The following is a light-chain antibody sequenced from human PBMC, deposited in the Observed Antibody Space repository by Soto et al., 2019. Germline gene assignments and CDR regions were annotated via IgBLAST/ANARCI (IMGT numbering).Light chain of an antibody. V-gene: IGKV3-20*01. CDR1: RSISSNY. CDR3: KQYYSIPET. CDR2: WAY. J-gene: IGKJ1*01. Sequence: MSKQSPGPPSLFPGESATLSCTASRSISSNYLAWYQQKPGQAPRLLIYWAYSRTSGVQDRFSGSGSGTDFTLTISRLQAEDVAVYYCKQYYSIPETFGQGTKVDIK.